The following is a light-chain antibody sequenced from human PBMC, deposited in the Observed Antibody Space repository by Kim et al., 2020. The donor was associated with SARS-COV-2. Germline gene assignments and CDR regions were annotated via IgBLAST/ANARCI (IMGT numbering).Light chain of an antibody. CDR2: GAS. V-gene: IGKV3-20*01. CDR1: RSSTCSR. CDR3: QQYCKTPPLI. Sequence: PGAGALLPCRTGRSSTCSRLSGYQQKAGQAARLLIYGASSRASGIPDRFSSSGSGADFSPRITRLEPEDFAVYYCQQYCKTPPLIFGGGTKVDIK. J-gene: IGKJ4*01.